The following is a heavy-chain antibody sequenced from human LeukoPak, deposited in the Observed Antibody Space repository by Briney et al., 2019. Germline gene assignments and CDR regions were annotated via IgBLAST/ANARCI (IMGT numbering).Heavy chain of an antibody. CDR3: ARSSQIAVWYYFDY. D-gene: IGHD6-19*01. Sequence: GASVKVSCKASGYTFTSYDINWVRQATGQGLEWMGWMNPNSGNTGYAQKFQGRVTMTRNTSISTAYMELSSLRSEDTAVYYCARSSQIAVWYYFDYWGQGTLVTVSS. CDR1: GYTFTSYD. V-gene: IGHV1-8*01. J-gene: IGHJ4*02. CDR2: MNPNSGNT.